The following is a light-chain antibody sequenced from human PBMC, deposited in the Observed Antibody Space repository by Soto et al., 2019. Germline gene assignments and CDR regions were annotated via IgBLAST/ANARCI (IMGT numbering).Light chain of an antibody. CDR1: QSVSGNY. V-gene: IGKV3-20*01. CDR2: GAS. Sequence: EFVLTQSPGTLSLSPGEGITLSCWASQSVSGNYLAWYQHKPGQAPRLLIYGASSRATGIPDRFSGSGSGTEFTLTISRLEPEDFALYYRQQYGSSSITFGQGTRLEIK. J-gene: IGKJ5*01. CDR3: QQYGSSSIT.